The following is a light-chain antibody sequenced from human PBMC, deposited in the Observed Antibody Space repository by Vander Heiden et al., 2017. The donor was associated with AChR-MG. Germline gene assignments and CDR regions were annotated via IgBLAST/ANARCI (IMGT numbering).Light chain of an antibody. CDR3: QQYSRSQT. Sequence: EIVLTQSPGNLSLSPGEGASLSCRASQPLSNIYLAWYQQKPGQAPRLLISGASSRATGIPDRFSGRGSGTDFTLTISRLEPEDFAVYYCQQYSRSQTFGQGTKVEIK. CDR1: QPLSNIY. V-gene: IGKV3-20*01. J-gene: IGKJ1*01. CDR2: GAS.